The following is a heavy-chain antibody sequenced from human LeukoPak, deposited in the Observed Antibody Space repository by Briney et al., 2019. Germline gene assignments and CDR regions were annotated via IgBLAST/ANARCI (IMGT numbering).Heavy chain of an antibody. CDR2: INANSVST. V-gene: IGHV3-23*01. CDR1: GFAFSVYA. Sequence: GGSLRLSCAASGFAFSVYAMSWLRQPPGKGLEWVSTINANSVSTSYAASVRGRFTISRDNAKDTVYLQLNRLSADDTATYYCAKPISGGLAVTADWFRPWGQGTLVVVSS. J-gene: IGHJ5*02. D-gene: IGHD6-19*01. CDR3: AKPISGGLAVTADWFRP.